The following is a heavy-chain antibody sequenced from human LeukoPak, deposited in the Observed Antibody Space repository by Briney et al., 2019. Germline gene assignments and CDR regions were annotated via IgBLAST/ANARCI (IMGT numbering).Heavy chain of an antibody. J-gene: IGHJ4*02. CDR2: ISYDGSDK. CDR3: AKVQYNSGWYGCFDY. D-gene: IGHD6-19*01. Sequence: GGSLRLSCAASGFSFDTYGMHWVRQAPGKGLEWVAVISYDGSDKFYADSVKGRFTFSRDNSENTLSLQMDSLRHGDTAVYYCAKVQYNSGWYGCFDYWGQGTLVTVSS. V-gene: IGHV3-30*18. CDR1: GFSFDTYG.